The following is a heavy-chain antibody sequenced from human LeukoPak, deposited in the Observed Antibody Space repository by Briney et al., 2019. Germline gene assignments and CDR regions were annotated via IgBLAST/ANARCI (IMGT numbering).Heavy chain of an antibody. Sequence: ASVKVSCKASGYTFTSYGISWVRQAPGQGLEWMGWINTNTGNPTYAQGFTGRFVFSLDTSASTAYLQINSLKPEDTAIYYCARDVYDRGAYCFDHWGQGALVTVSS. CDR3: ARDVYDRGAYCFDH. V-gene: IGHV7-4-1*02. J-gene: IGHJ4*02. D-gene: IGHD3-16*01. CDR2: INTNTGNP. CDR1: GYTFTSYG.